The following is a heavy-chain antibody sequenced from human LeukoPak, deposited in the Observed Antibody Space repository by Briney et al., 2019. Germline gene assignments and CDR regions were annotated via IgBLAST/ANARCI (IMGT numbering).Heavy chain of an antibody. CDR2: ISWNSGSM. D-gene: IGHD3-10*01. V-gene: IGHV3-9*01. Sequence: GGSLRLSCAASGFTFDDYAMHWVRQAPGKGLEWVSGISWNSGSMGYADSVKGRFTISRDNAKNSLYLQMNSLRAEDTALYYCAKMGRITMVRGVMTSYYYYYGMDVWGQGTTVTVSS. CDR3: AKMGRITMVRGVMTSYYYYYGMDV. CDR1: GFTFDDYA. J-gene: IGHJ6*02.